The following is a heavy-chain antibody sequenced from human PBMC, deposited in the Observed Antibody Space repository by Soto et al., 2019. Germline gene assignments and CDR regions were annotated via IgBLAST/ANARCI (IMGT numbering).Heavy chain of an antibody. Sequence: ASVKVSCKASGYTFTSYYMHWVRQAPGQGLEWMGIINPSGGSTSYAQKFQGRVTMTRDTSTSTVYMELSSLRSEDTAVYNCARDPIAXAGTXWFDPWGQGTLVTVSS. CDR3: ARDPIAXAGTXWFDP. CDR1: GYTFTSYY. CDR2: INPSGGST. D-gene: IGHD6-13*01. V-gene: IGHV1-46*01. J-gene: IGHJ5*02.